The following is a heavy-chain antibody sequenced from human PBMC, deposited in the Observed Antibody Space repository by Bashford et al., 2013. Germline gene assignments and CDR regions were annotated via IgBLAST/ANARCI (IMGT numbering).Heavy chain of an antibody. CDR2: IWHDGSNK. J-gene: IGHJ6*03. D-gene: IGHD3-9*01. V-gene: IGHV3-33*01. CDR1: GFTFSSYG. CDR3: ARKNHDLLTGYYRYYYIDV. Sequence: GSLRLSCAASGFTFSSYGMHWARQAPGKGLEWVAVIWHDGSNKYYADSVKGRFTISRDNSKNSLYLQMNSLRTEDTAVYYCARKNHDLLTGYYRYYYIDVWGKGTTVTVSS.